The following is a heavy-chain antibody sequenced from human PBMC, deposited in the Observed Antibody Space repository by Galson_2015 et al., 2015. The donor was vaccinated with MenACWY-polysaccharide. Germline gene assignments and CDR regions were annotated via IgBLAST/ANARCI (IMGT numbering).Heavy chain of an antibody. J-gene: IGHJ6*04. D-gene: IGHD6-6*01. CDR3: AKDWGSIAGRWGGTDV. CDR1: GFTFDDYA. Sequence: SLRLSCAASGFTFDDYAMHWVRQAPGKGLEWVSGISWNSGNIGYADSVKGRFTISRDSAKNSLNLQMNSLRAEDTALYYCAKDWGSIAGRWGGTDVWGKGTTVTVSS. V-gene: IGHV3-9*01. CDR2: ISWNSGNI.